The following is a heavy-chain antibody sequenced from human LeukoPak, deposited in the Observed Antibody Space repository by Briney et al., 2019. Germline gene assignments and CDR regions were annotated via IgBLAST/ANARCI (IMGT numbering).Heavy chain of an antibody. D-gene: IGHD3-10*01. CDR3: ARVQYYYGSGSYYEGYYYYYYYMDV. J-gene: IGHJ6*03. CDR2: ISSSGSTT. CDR1: GFSFRDYS. V-gene: IGHV3-48*01. Sequence: PGGSLRLSCAASGFSFRDYSMNWVRQAPGKGLEWVSFISSSGSTTYYADSVKGRFTISRDNAKTSLHLQMNSLRAEDTAVYYCARVQYYYGSGSYYEGYYYYYYYMDVWGKGTTVTISS.